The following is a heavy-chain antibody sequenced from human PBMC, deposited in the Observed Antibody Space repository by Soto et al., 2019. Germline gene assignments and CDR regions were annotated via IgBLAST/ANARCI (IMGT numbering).Heavy chain of an antibody. V-gene: IGHV6-1*01. J-gene: IGHJ6*02. CDR1: GDSVSSNSAA. D-gene: IGHD6-19*01. CDR2: TYYRSKLYN. Sequence: LSQPLSLTCAISGDSVSSNSAAWNWIRQSPSIGLEWLGRTYYRSKLYNDYAVSVKSRITINPDTSKNQFSLQLNSVTPEDTAVYYCARDRYSSGWYDYYYGMDVWGQGTTVTVSS. CDR3: ARDRYSSGWYDYYYGMDV.